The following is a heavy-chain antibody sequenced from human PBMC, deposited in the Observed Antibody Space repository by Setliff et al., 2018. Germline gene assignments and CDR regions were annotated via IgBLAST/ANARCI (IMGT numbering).Heavy chain of an antibody. V-gene: IGHV4-34*01. D-gene: IGHD3-22*01. CDR3: ATMRNYYETGNYYSSRWFDP. CDR1: GGSFSGFY. CDR2: INHSGGI. J-gene: IGHJ5*02. Sequence: TSETLSLTCAVYGGSFSGFYWPWIRQSPGKGLEWIGEINHSGGIDYNPSLKSWVTISVDTSKNQFSLKLMSVTAADTAVYYCATMRNYYETGNYYSSRWFDPWGQGTLVTVSS.